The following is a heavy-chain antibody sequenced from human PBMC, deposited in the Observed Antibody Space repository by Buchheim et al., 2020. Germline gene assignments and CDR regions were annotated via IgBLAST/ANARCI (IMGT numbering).Heavy chain of an antibody. D-gene: IGHD6-13*01. CDR2: ISYDGSNK. Sequence: VQLLESGGGLVQPGGSLRLSCAASGFTFSSYGMHWVRQAPGKGLEWVAVISYDGSNKYYADSVKGRFTISRDNSKNTLYLQMNSLRAEDTAVYYCAKGPSRYSSRGYFDYWGQGTL. CDR1: GFTFSSYG. CDR3: AKGPSRYSSRGYFDY. J-gene: IGHJ4*02. V-gene: IGHV3-30*18.